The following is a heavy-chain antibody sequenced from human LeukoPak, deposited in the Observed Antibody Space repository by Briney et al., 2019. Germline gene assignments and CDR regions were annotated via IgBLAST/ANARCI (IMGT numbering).Heavy chain of an antibody. J-gene: IGHJ4*02. D-gene: IGHD4-23*01. CDR1: GLTFSSFA. CDR2: ISDSGGTT. CDR3: AKERGNNGGNTNGYFDY. V-gene: IGHV3-23*01. Sequence: GGSLRLSCAASGLTFSSFAMSWVRRAPGKGLEWVSVISDSGGTTYSADSVKGRFTISRDNSKNTLYLQMISLRAEDTAAYYCAKERGNNGGNTNGYFDYWGQGTLVTVSS.